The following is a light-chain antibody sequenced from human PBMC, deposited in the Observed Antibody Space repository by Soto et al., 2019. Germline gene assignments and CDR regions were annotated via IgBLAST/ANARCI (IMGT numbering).Light chain of an antibody. Sequence: EIVLTQSPGTLSLSPGEGATLSCRASQSVSSSYLAWYQQKPGQAPRLLIHGASSRATGIPDRFSGSGSGTYFTLTISRLEPEDFAVYYCQQYGNSPPYTFGQGTKLEIK. V-gene: IGKV3-20*01. J-gene: IGKJ2*01. CDR2: GAS. CDR1: QSVSSSY. CDR3: QQYGNSPPYT.